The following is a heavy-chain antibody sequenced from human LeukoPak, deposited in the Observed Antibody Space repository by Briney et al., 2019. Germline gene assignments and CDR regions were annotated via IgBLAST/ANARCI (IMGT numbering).Heavy chain of an antibody. CDR2: IYTSGST. Sequence: RSSQTLSLTCTVSGGSISSGSYYWSWIRQPAGKGLEWIGRIYTSGSTNYNPSLKSRVTISVDTSKNQFSLKLSSVTAADTAVYYCAREGGYYDILTGYPIASPFDYWGQGTLVTVSS. V-gene: IGHV4-61*02. CDR3: AREGGYYDILTGYPIASPFDY. J-gene: IGHJ4*02. CDR1: GGSISSGSYY. D-gene: IGHD3-9*01.